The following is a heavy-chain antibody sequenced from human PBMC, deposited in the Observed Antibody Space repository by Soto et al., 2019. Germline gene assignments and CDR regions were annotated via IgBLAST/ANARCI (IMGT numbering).Heavy chain of an antibody. J-gene: IGHJ5*02. CDR3: ARPHGGNSGWNNWFDP. V-gene: IGHV4-59*01. Sequence: PSEALSLTSTVSGGSIISYYWSWILQPPWKGLEWIGYIYYSGSTNYNPSLKSRVTISVDTSKNQFSLKLSSVTAADTAVYYCARPHGGNSGWNNWFDPWGQGTLVTVSS. D-gene: IGHD6-25*01. CDR1: GGSIISYY. CDR2: IYYSGST.